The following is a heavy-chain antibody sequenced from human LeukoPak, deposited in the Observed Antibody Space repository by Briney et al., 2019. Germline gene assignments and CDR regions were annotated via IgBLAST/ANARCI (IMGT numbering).Heavy chain of an antibody. CDR1: GFTFSSYW. Sequence: GGSLRLSCAASGFTFSSYWMSWVRQAPGKGLEWVANIKKDGSEKYYVDSVKGRFTISRDNSKNTLYLQMNSLRAEDTAVYYCARRAGAYSHPYDYWGQGTLVTVSS. J-gene: IGHJ4*02. D-gene: IGHD4/OR15-4a*01. CDR3: ARRAGAYSHPYDY. V-gene: IGHV3-7*03. CDR2: IKKDGSEK.